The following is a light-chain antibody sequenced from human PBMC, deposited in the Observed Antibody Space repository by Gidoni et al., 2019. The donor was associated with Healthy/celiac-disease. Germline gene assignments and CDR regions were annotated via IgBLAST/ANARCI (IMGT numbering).Light chain of an antibody. CDR3: QQYYSTPPIT. CDR1: QSVLYSSKNKNY. J-gene: IGKJ5*01. CDR2: WAS. V-gene: IGKV4-1*01. Sequence: DIVMTQSPDSLAVSLGGRATIHCKSSQSVLYSSKNKNYLAWYQQKPGQPPKLLIYWASTREAGVPYRFSGSGSGTDFTLTISSLQAEDVAVYYCQQYYSTPPITFGQGTRLEIK.